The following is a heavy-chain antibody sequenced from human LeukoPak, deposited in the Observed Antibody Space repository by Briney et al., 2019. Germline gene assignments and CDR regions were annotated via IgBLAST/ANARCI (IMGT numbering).Heavy chain of an antibody. CDR3: AREGSMTARPFVSIDY. Sequence: KPSETLSLTCTVSGGSISTHYWSWIRQPAGKGLEWIGRIHISGNTDYNPSLESRVTMSVHTSKNQFSLKLTSVTAADTAVYYCAREGSMTARPFVSIDYWGQGTLVTVSS. D-gene: IGHD6-6*01. CDR1: GGSISTHY. J-gene: IGHJ4*02. CDR2: IHISGNT. V-gene: IGHV4-4*07.